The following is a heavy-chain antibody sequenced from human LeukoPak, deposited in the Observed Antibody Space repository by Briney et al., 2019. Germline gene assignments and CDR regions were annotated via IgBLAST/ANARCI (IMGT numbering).Heavy chain of an antibody. J-gene: IGHJ4*02. D-gene: IGHD6-13*01. Sequence: GESLKISCKASGYTFTSYDINWVRQATGQGLEWMGWMNPNSGNTGYAQRFQGRVTMTRNTSISTAYMELSSLRSEDTAVYYCARALPRKQQPFDYWGQGTLVTVSS. CDR3: ARALPRKQQPFDY. CDR2: MNPNSGNT. V-gene: IGHV1-8*01. CDR1: GYTFTSYD.